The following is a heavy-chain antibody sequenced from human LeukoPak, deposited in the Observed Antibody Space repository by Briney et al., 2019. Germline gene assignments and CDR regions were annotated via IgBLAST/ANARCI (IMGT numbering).Heavy chain of an antibody. J-gene: IGHJ6*02. D-gene: IGHD4-17*01. V-gene: IGHV3-23*01. CDR1: GFTFSSYA. CDR2: ISGSGDTT. CDR3: AKGRPIRRNGMDV. Sequence: GASLRLSCAASGFTFSSYAMSWVRQAPGMGLEWVSAISGSGDTTYYADSVKGRFTISRDNSKNTVFLQMNSLRAEDTAVYYWAKGRPIRRNGMDVWGQGTTVTVSS.